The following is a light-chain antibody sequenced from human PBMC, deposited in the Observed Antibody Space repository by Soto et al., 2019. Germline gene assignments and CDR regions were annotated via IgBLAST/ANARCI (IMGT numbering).Light chain of an antibody. CDR1: QSVSSN. V-gene: IGKV3-15*01. CDR2: GAS. J-gene: IGKJ1*01. Sequence: EIVMTQSPATLSVSPGERATLSCRASQSVSSNLAWYQQIPGQAPRLLIYGASTRATGIPARFSGSGSETEFTLTISSLQSEDFAVYYCQQYNNWPTWTFGQGTKVEIK. CDR3: QQYNNWPTWT.